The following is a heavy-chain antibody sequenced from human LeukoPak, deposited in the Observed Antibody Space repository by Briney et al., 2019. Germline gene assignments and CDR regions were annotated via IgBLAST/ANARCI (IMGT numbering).Heavy chain of an antibody. CDR2: IYYSGST. J-gene: IGHJ5*02. CDR3: AGGIAAPNWFDP. CDR1: SGSISSHY. D-gene: IGHD6-6*01. Sequence: SETLSLTCTVSSGSISSHYWSWIRQPPGKGLEWIGYIYYSGSTNYNPSLKSRVTISVDTSKNQFSLKLSSVTAADTAVYYCAGGIAAPNWFDPWGQGTLVTVSP. V-gene: IGHV4-59*11.